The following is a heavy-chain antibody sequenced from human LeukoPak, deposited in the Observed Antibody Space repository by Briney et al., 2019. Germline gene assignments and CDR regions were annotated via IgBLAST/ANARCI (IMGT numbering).Heavy chain of an antibody. CDR2: INTNTGNP. V-gene: IGHV7-4-1*02. Sequence: ASVKVSCKASGSTFTSYAMNWVRQAPGQGLEWMGWINTNTGNPTYAQGFTGRFVFSLDTSVSTAYLQISSLKAEDTAVYYCARVIDGYSSGWDPDYYYYMDVWGKGTTVTVSS. CDR3: ARVIDGYSSGWDPDYYYYMDV. J-gene: IGHJ6*03. CDR1: GSTFTSYA. D-gene: IGHD6-19*01.